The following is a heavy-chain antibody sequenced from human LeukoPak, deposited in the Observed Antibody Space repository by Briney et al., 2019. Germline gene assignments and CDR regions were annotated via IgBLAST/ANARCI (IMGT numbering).Heavy chain of an antibody. CDR2: ISGSGGST. D-gene: IGHD4-17*01. CDR1: GFTFSSYA. V-gene: IGHV3-23*01. CDR3: AKTYGDYPTPNALNIDY. Sequence: AGGSLRLSCAASGFTFSSYAMSWVRQAPGKGLEWVSAISGSGGSTYYADSVKGRFTISRDNSKNTLYLQMNSLRAEDTAVYYCAKTYGDYPTPNALNIDYWGQGTLVTVSS. J-gene: IGHJ4*02.